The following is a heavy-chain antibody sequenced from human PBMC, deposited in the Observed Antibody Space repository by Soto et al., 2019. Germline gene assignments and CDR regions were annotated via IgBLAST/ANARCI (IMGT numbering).Heavy chain of an antibody. CDR2: ISSSSSYI. D-gene: IGHD2-21*02. CDR3: ARTYCGGDCRGYFQH. J-gene: IGHJ1*01. Sequence: LILSCAASGFTFSSYSMNWVRQAPGKGLEWVSSISSSSSYIYYADSVKGRFTISRDNAKNSLYLQMNSLRAEDTAVYYCARTYCGGDCRGYFQHWGQGTLVTVSS. CDR1: GFTFSSYS. V-gene: IGHV3-21*01.